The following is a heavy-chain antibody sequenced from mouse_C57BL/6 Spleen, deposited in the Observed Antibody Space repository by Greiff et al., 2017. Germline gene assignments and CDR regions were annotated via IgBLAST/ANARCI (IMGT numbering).Heavy chain of an antibody. V-gene: IGHV3-6*01. Sequence: DVQLQESGPGLVKPSQSLSLTCSVTGYSITSGYYWNWIRQFPGNKLEWMGYISYDGSNNYNPSLKNRISITRDTSKNQFFLKLNSVTTEDTATYYCAHIYDGYYVGYFDVWGTGTTVTVSS. CDR1: GYSITSGYY. CDR3: AHIYDGYYVGYFDV. D-gene: IGHD2-3*01. CDR2: ISYDGSN. J-gene: IGHJ1*03.